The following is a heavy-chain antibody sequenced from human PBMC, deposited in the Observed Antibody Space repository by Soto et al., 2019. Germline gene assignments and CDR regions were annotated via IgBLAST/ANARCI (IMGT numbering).Heavy chain of an antibody. J-gene: IGHJ6*04. V-gene: IGHV3-49*03. CDR3: TRVGTAMADYYYYGRDV. Sequence: PGRSLRLSCTAPDSTFGDYAMSWFRQAPGKGLGWVGFIRSKAYGGTTEYAAYVKGRFTISRDDSKSIAYLQMNSLKTEDTAVYYCTRVGTAMADYYYYGRDVWGKGTTLTVSS. D-gene: IGHD5-18*01. CDR1: DSTFGDYA. CDR2: IRSKAYGGTT.